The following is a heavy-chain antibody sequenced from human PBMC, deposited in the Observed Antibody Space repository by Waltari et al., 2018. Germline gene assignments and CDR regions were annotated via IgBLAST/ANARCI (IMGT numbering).Heavy chain of an antibody. CDR2: ISSSGSTI. D-gene: IGHD4-17*01. V-gene: IGHV3-48*03. CDR1: GSTFRSYE. CDR3: ARDYGDYVFGGY. J-gene: IGHJ4*02. Sequence: EVQLVESGGGLVQPGGSLRLSCAASGSTFRSYEMNWVRQAPGKGLEWVSYISSSGSTIYYADSVKGRFTISRDNAKNSLYLQMNSLRAEDTAVYYCARDYGDYVFGGYWGQGTLVTVSS.